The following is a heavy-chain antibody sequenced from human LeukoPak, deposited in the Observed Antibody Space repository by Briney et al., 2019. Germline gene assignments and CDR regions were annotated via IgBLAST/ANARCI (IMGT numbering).Heavy chain of an antibody. CDR2: INHSGST. CDR3: ARGRIAARPSFDY. D-gene: IGHD6-6*01. V-gene: IGHV4-34*01. Sequence: SETLSLTCAVYGGSLSGYYWSWIRQPPGKGLEWIGEINHSGSTNYNPSLKSRVTISVDTSKNQFSLKLSSVTAADTAVYYCARGRIAARPSFDYWGQGTLVTVSS. J-gene: IGHJ4*02. CDR1: GGSLSGYY.